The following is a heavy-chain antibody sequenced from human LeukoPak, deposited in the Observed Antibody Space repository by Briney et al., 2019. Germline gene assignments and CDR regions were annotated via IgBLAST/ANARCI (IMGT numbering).Heavy chain of an antibody. V-gene: IGHV4-59*01. CDR1: GGSISSYY. CDR2: IYYSGST. Sequence: PSETLSLTCTVSGGSISSYYWSGIRQPPGKGLEWIGYIYYSGSTNYNPSLKSRVTISVDTSKNQFSLKLSSVTAADTAVYYCARATSGYHYDPWGQGALVTVSS. CDR3: ARATSGYHYDP. J-gene: IGHJ5*02. D-gene: IGHD5-12*01.